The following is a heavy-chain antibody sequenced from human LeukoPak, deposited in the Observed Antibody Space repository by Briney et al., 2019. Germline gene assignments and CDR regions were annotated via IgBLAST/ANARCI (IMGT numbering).Heavy chain of an antibody. CDR3: AKDPVAEPGVTDFQH. Sequence: PGGSLRLSCAASGFTFSSFAMTWVRQAPGKGLEWVSTLSGSGDRTFNADSVKGRFTISRDNSKNTLYLQMNSLRAEDTAVYYCAKDPVAEPGVTDFQHWGQGTLVTVSS. CDR1: GFTFSSFA. CDR2: LSGSGDRT. D-gene: IGHD3-10*01. V-gene: IGHV3-23*01. J-gene: IGHJ1*01.